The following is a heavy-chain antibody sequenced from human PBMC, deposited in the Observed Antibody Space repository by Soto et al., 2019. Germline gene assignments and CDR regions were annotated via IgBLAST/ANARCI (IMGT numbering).Heavy chain of an antibody. Sequence: EVQLVESGGGLVQPGGSLRLSCAASGFTLSGRSMHWVRHAPGKGLVWVSGIDNAGTDSTYEDSVKGRFTSSRDNAENMLYLQMTSLRLGGTAGCYCAWGWFGLDVWGKGTTVTVSS. D-gene: IGHD3-10*01. V-gene: IGHV3-74*01. CDR3: AWGWFGLDV. J-gene: IGHJ6*04. CDR1: GFTLSGRS. CDR2: IDNAGTDS.